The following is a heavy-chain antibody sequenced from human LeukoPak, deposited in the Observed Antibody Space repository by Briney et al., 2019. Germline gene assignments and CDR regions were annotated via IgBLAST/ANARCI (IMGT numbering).Heavy chain of an antibody. J-gene: IGHJ5*01. CDR2: ISSTSAYI. D-gene: IGHD2-8*02. V-gene: IGHV3-21*01. CDR3: ARVAVSGPTGWFDS. CDR1: GFALKSYS. Sequence: GGSLRLSCAGSGFALKSYSLSWVRQAPGKGLEWVSSISSTSAYIYYVDSVKGRFTISRDNVDNVVYLQMNSLGSEDTAVYYCARVAVSGPTGWFDSWGQGTLVIVSS.